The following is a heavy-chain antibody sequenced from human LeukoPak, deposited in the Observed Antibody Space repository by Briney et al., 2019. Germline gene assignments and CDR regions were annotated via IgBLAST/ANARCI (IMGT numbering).Heavy chain of an antibody. Sequence: SETLSLTCTVSGGSISSYYWSWIRQPPGKGLEWIGYIYYSGSTNYNPSLKSRVTISVDTSKNQFSLKLSSVTAADTAVYYCARGLWFGELRYMDVWGKGTTVTVSS. CDR1: GGSISSYY. CDR3: ARGLWFGELRYMDV. D-gene: IGHD3-10*01. CDR2: IYYSGST. V-gene: IGHV4-59*08. J-gene: IGHJ6*03.